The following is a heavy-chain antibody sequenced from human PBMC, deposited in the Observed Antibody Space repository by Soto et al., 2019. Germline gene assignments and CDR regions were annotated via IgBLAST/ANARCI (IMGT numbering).Heavy chain of an antibody. V-gene: IGHV4-59*01. CDR1: GGSISSYY. Sequence: PSETLSRTCTVSGGSISSYYWSWIRKPPGKGLEWIGYIYYSGSTNYNPSLKSRGTISVDMSKNQFSLKLSSVTAVYTAVYYCARDPCPHLTARYYYYGMDVWGQGTTVTVSS. D-gene: IGHD7-27*01. J-gene: IGHJ6*02. CDR2: IYYSGST. CDR3: ARDPCPHLTARYYYYGMDV.